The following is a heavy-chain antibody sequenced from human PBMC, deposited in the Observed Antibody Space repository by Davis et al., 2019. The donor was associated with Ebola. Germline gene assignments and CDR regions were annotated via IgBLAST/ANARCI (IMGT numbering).Heavy chain of an antibody. D-gene: IGHD5-18*01. V-gene: IGHV3-7*03. CDR2: IKQDGSEK. Sequence: GGSLRLSCAASGFTVSSNYMSWVRQAPGKGLEWVANIKQDGSEKYYVDSVKGRFTISRDNSKNSLYLQMNSLRTEDTALYYCASSGIQLWPVYWGQGTLVTVSS. J-gene: IGHJ4*02. CDR3: ASSGIQLWPVY. CDR1: GFTVSSNY.